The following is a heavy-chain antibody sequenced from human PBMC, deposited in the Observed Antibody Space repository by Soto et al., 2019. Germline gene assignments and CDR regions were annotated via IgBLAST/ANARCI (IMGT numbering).Heavy chain of an antibody. Sequence: EVQLLESGGGLVQPGGSLRLSCAASGFTFSSYAMSWVRQAPGKGLEWVSAISGSGGSTYYAESVKGRFTISRDNSKNTLFLQMNSLRAEDTAVYYCAKVTYYDFWSGYYYGMDVWGQGTTVTVSS. CDR2: ISGSGGST. V-gene: IGHV3-23*01. CDR3: AKVTYYDFWSGYYYGMDV. CDR1: GFTFSSYA. J-gene: IGHJ6*02. D-gene: IGHD3-3*01.